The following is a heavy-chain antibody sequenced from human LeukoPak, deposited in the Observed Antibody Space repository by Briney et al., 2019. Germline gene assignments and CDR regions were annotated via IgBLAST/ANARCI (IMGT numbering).Heavy chain of an antibody. CDR1: GGSISSYY. D-gene: IGHD6-13*01. Sequence: PSGTLSLTSTVSGGSISSYYWSWIRQPPGKGLEWIGYIFYSGSINYNPSLQCRVSIPVDTSKNQLPLTLNSLTAAHTPVYYCARTTETHSWRTRYYDYYKDVWGKGNTVTVSS. V-gene: IGHV4-59*01. J-gene: IGHJ6*03. CDR3: ARTTETHSWRTRYYDYYKDV. CDR2: IFYSGSI.